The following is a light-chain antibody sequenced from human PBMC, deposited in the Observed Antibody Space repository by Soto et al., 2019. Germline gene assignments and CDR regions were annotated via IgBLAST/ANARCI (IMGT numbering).Light chain of an antibody. CDR3: SSYTRSTTLI. J-gene: IGLJ2*01. Sequence: QSVLTQPASVSGSPGQSITISCTGTNSDVGGYNYVSWYQQHPGKAPKLIIYEVSNRPSGVSNRFSGSKSGNTASLTISGLQAEDEADYYCSSYTRSTTLIFGGGTKVTVL. CDR2: EVS. CDR1: NSDVGGYNY. V-gene: IGLV2-14*01.